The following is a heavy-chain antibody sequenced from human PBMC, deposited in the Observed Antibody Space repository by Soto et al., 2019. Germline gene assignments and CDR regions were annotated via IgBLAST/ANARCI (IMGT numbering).Heavy chain of an antibody. Sequence: GASVKVSCKTSGYSFTKYGLHWVRQAPGQRLEWMGWINPGNGDTKYSQKFQGRVTITRDTSATTAYMELSSLRSEDSAVFYCARTDCSSTSCYNYYYYGMDVWGQGTRSPSP. CDR2: INPGNGDT. D-gene: IGHD2-2*01. CDR1: GYSFTKYG. V-gene: IGHV1-3*01. J-gene: IGHJ6*02. CDR3: ARTDCSSTSCYNYYYYGMDV.